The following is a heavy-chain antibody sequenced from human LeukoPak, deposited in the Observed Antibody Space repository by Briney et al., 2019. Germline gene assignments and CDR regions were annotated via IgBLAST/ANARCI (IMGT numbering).Heavy chain of an antibody. CDR2: VYYSGST. D-gene: IGHD6-13*01. J-gene: IGHJ4*02. CDR3: ARDVLAAPGTFDY. V-gene: IGHV4-59*12. CDR1: GGSISSYY. Sequence: SETLSLTCTVSGGSISSYYWSWIRRPPGKGLEWIGYVYYSGSTNYNPALKSRVTISVDTSKNQFSLKLSSMTAADTAVYYCARDVLAAPGTFDYWGQGTLVTVSS.